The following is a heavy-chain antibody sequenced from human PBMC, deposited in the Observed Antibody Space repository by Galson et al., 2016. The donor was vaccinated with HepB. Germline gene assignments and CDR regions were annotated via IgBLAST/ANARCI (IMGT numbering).Heavy chain of an antibody. CDR2: ISSSSTTI. D-gene: IGHD6-25*01. V-gene: IGHV3-48*01. Sequence: SLRLSCAASGFTFSSYSMNWVRQAPGKGLKWVSYISSSSTTIYYADSVKGRFTISRDNAKNSLYPQMSSLRAEDTAVYYCAREAAAGYWGQGTLVTVSS. CDR3: AREAAAGY. CDR1: GFTFSSYS. J-gene: IGHJ4*02.